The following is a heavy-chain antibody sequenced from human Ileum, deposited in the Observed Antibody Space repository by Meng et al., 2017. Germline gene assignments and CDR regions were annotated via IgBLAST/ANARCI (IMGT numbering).Heavy chain of an antibody. J-gene: IGHJ4*02. CDR1: GGSISISNW. CDR3: ARVRCASVSCYGDSYFDY. CDR2: IYHTGGT. Sequence: QVQLQESGPGLVKPSGTLPLTCHVSGGSISISNWWTWVRQPPGKGLEWIGEIYHTGGTNYNPSLKRRVTISVDKSKNQFSLEVTSVTAADTAVYYCARVRCASVSCYGDSYFDYWGQGILVTVSS. D-gene: IGHD2-15*01. V-gene: IGHV4-4*02.